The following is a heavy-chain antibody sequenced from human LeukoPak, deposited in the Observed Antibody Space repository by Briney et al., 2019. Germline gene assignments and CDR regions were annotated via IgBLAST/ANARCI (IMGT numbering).Heavy chain of an antibody. CDR3: ARSKGGAYTGDLDL. CDR1: GFTFSSYW. D-gene: IGHD2-21*01. V-gene: IGHV3-74*01. J-gene: IGHJ2*01. CDR2: IKLDESST. Sequence: SGGSLRLSCAASGFTFSSYWMYWVRQAPGKGLVWVSRIKLDESSTTYADSVKGRFTTSRDNARNMLYLQMNSLRAEDTALYYCARSKGGAYTGDLDLWGRGTLVTVSS.